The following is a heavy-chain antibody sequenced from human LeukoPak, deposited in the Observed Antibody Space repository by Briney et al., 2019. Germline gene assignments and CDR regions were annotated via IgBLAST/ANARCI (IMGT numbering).Heavy chain of an antibody. CDR3: VKDQGECPGSRCYLRFLEY. D-gene: IGHD3-3*01. Sequence: GGSLRLSCAASGFNFSIYGMHWFRQAPGKGLEWVTFVRYDQSATVYADSVQGRFAISRDNSKNTVYLQMNSLRVEDTALYFCVKDQGECPGSRCYLRFLEYWGQGTLVIVSS. V-gene: IGHV3-30*02. CDR1: GFNFSIYG. CDR2: VRYDQSAT. J-gene: IGHJ4*02.